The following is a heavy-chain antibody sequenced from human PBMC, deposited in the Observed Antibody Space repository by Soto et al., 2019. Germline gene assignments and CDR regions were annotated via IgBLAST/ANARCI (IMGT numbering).Heavy chain of an antibody. CDR3: ASSRGGNSWLDY. Sequence: PSETLSLTCTVSGGSISSGGYYWSWIRQHLGKGLEWIGYIYYSGSTYYNPSLKSRVTISVDTSKNQFSLKLSSVTAADTAVYYCASSRGGNSWLDYWGQGTLVTVSS. CDR2: IYYSGST. D-gene: IGHD2-21*02. V-gene: IGHV4-31*03. J-gene: IGHJ4*02. CDR1: GGSISSGGYY.